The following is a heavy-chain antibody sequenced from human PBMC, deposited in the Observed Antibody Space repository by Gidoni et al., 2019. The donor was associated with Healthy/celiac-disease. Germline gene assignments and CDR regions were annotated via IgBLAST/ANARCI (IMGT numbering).Heavy chain of an antibody. D-gene: IGHD6-19*01. CDR2: ISGSGGRT. CDR3: AKDSRHYSSGWYEGAYYFDY. J-gene: IGHJ4*02. Sequence: EVQLLESGGGLVQPGGSLRLPCAASGFTFISYAMSWVRQAPGKGLEWVSAISGSGGRTYYADSVKGRFTISRDNSKNTLYLQMNSLRAEDTAVYYCAKDSRHYSSGWYEGAYYFDYWGQGTLVTVSS. V-gene: IGHV3-23*01. CDR1: GFTFISYA.